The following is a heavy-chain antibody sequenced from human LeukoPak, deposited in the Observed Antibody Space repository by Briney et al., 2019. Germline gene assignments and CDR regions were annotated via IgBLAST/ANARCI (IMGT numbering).Heavy chain of an antibody. CDR2: ISVYNGNT. CDR3: ARDGSSSGYQEPRYYYYMDV. CDR1: GYTFTNYG. J-gene: IGHJ6*03. V-gene: IGHV1-18*01. Sequence: ASVKVSCKASGYTFTNYGITWVRQAPGQGLEWMGWISVYNGNTNYAQKLQGRVTMTTDTSTSTAYMELRSLRSDDTAVYYCARDGSSSGYQEPRYYYYMDVWGKGTTVTISS. D-gene: IGHD3-22*01.